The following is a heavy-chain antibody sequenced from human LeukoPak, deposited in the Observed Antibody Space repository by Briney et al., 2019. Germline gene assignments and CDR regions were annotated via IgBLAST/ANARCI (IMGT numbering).Heavy chain of an antibody. CDR3: AKQNYYGSGTDQTDYFDY. D-gene: IGHD3-10*01. Sequence: GGSLRLSCAASGFTFSSYAMSWVRQAPGKGLEWVSAISGSGGSTYYADSVKGRFTISRDNSKNTLYLQMNSLRAEDTAVYYRAKQNYYGSGTDQTDYFDYWGQGTLVTVSS. CDR2: ISGSGGST. CDR1: GFTFSSYA. J-gene: IGHJ4*02. V-gene: IGHV3-23*01.